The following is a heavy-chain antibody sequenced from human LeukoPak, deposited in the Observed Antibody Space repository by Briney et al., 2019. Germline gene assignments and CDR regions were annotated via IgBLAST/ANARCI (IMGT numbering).Heavy chain of an antibody. J-gene: IGHJ4*02. CDR2: VYTSGST. CDR3: ASEDLGVAGPFAY. CDR1: GGSISSGAYY. D-gene: IGHD6-19*01. V-gene: IGHV4-61*02. Sequence: SQTLSLTCTVSGGSISSGAYYWSWIRQPAGKGLEWIGRVYTSGSTNYNPSLKSRVTISVDTSKNQFSLEVNSVTAADTAVYYCASEDLGVAGPFAYWGQGTLVTVSS.